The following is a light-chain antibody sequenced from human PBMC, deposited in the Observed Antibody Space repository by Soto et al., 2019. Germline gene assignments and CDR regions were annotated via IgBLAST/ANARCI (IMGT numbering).Light chain of an antibody. V-gene: IGKV1-6*01. CDR1: QGIRND. Sequence: AIQMTQSPSSLSASVGDRVTITCRASQGIRNDLGWYQQKPGKAPKLLIYAASSLQSGVPSRFSGSGSGTDFTLTISSLQSEDFETYYCLQDYNCPLTLGPGTKVDI. CDR3: LQDYNCPLT. CDR2: AAS. J-gene: IGKJ3*01.